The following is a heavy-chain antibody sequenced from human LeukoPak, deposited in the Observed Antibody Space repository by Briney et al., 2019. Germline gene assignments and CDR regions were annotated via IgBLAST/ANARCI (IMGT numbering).Heavy chain of an antibody. D-gene: IGHD3-10*01. CDR1: GFTFSSYG. J-gene: IGHJ6*02. CDR2: ISYDGSNK. V-gene: IGHV3-30*18. Sequence: GGSLRLSCAASGFTFSSYGMHWVRQAPGKGLEWVAVISYDGSNKYYADSVKGRFTISRDNSKNTLYLQMNSLRAEDTAVYYCAKDLYEWFGEDLDYGMDVWGQGTTVTVSS. CDR3: AKDLYEWFGEDLDYGMDV.